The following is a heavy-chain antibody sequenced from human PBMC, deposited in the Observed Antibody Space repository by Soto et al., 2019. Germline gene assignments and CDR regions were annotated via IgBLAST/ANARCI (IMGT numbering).Heavy chain of an antibody. Sequence: GGSLRLSCAASGFTFSSYAMSWVRQAPGKGLEWVSVIINIGGDTLYADSVKGRFTISRDNSKNTLYLQMNSLRAEDAAIYYCAKDGSYYNFDYWGQGTLVTVSS. V-gene: IGHV3-23*01. CDR2: IINIGGDT. D-gene: IGHD1-26*01. J-gene: IGHJ4*02. CDR1: GFTFSSYA. CDR3: AKDGSYYNFDY.